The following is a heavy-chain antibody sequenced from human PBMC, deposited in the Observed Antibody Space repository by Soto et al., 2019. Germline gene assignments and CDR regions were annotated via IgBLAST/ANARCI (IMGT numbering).Heavy chain of an antibody. V-gene: IGHV1-69*13. CDR3: ARTAPMDAGDKYYYDF. D-gene: IGHD3-16*01. CDR1: GGTFSTFG. CDR2: IIPFFGTA. Sequence: SGKVSCKTSGGTFSTFGISWVRQAPGQGLEWMGGIIPFFGTAEYSQKFEDRITITADESTNTVYMDLRNLTSEDTAIYYCARTAPMDAGDKYYYDFWGQGALVTVS. J-gene: IGHJ4*02.